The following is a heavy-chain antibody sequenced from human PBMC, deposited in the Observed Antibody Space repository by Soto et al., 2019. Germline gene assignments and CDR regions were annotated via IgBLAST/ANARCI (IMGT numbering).Heavy chain of an antibody. Sequence: SETLSLTCSVSGDSITRGEYYWSWIRQTPGKGLEWIGYIHYSGITYYNPSLKSRASISQDTSKNQFSLRLSSVTAADSAVYYCARGSLLYCSGGSCHSAVFPWFDPWGQGTLVTVSS. CDR1: GDSITRGEYY. J-gene: IGHJ5*02. CDR3: ARGSLLYCSGGSCHSAVFPWFDP. V-gene: IGHV4-30-4*01. D-gene: IGHD2-15*01. CDR2: IHYSGIT.